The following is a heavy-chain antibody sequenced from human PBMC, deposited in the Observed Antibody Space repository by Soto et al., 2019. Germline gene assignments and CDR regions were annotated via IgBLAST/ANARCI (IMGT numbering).Heavy chain of an antibody. CDR2: INHSGST. V-gene: IGHV4-34*01. D-gene: IGHD3-10*01. Sequence: PSETLSLTCAVYGGSFSGYYWSWIRQPPGKGLEWIGEINHSGSTNYNPSLKSRVTISVDTSKNQFSLKLSSVTAADTAVYYCARPNYYGSGSYYRGWFDPWGQGTLVTVSS. CDR1: GGSFSGYY. J-gene: IGHJ5*02. CDR3: ARPNYYGSGSYYRGWFDP.